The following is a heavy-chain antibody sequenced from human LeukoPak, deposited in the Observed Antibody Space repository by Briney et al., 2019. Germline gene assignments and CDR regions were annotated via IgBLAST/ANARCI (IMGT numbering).Heavy chain of an antibody. J-gene: IGHJ4*02. CDR1: GGSISSYY. V-gene: IGHV4-39*01. CDR3: ARLGGQRAADY. Sequence: SETLSLPCTVSGGSISSYYWSWIRQPPGKGLEWIGSIYYSGSTYYNPSLKSRVTISVDTSKNQFSLKLSSVTAADTAVYYCARLGGQRAADYWGQGTLVTVSS. D-gene: IGHD2-15*01. CDR2: IYYSGST.